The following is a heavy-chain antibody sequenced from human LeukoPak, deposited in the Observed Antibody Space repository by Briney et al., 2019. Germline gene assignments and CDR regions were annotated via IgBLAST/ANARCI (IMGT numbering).Heavy chain of an antibody. CDR2: ISWNSGSI. Sequence: GGSLRLSCAASGFTFDDYAVHRVRQAPGKGLEWVSGISWNSGSIGYADSVKGRFTISRDNAKNSLYLQMNSLRAEDTALYYCASLKSGYYNWGQGTLVTVSS. V-gene: IGHV3-9*01. J-gene: IGHJ4*02. D-gene: IGHD3-22*01. CDR1: GFTFDDYA. CDR3: ASLKSGYYN.